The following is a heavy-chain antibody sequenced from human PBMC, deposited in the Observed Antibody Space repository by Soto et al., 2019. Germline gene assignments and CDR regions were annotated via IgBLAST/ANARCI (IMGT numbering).Heavy chain of an antibody. V-gene: IGHV3-7*01. CDR1: GFIFGNFW. CDR3: ARGTGGATSSGKDQFDY. D-gene: IGHD1-26*01. CDR2: IKQDGSEK. J-gene: IGHJ4*02. Sequence: EVRLLESGGGLVQPGGSLRLSCTASGFIFGNFWMTWVRQAPGKGLEWVANIKQDGSEKYYVDSVKGRFTISRDNVKNSLYLQMNSLRSEDTAVYYCARGTGGATSSGKDQFDYWGQGTLVPVSS.